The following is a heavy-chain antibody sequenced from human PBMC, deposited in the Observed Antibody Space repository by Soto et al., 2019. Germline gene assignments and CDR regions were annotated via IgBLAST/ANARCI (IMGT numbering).Heavy chain of an antibody. J-gene: IGHJ4*01. CDR2: LSPSGNYI. D-gene: IGHD3-3*01. CDR3: ARGTSQPHIFWSSFFDN. CDR1: GFALSDYT. V-gene: IGHV3-21*01. Sequence: VESGGGLVKPGGSLKLSCVVSGFALSDYTLNWVRQSPGKGLEWVSSLSPSGNYIYFRDSVKGRFTLSRDTAKNPVDLQMNSLTPDDTAVYYCARGTSQPHIFWSSFFDNWGPGTLVTVSS.